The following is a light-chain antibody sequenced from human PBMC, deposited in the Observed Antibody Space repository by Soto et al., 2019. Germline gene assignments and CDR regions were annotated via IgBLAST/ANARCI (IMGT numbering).Light chain of an antibody. V-gene: IGKV4-1*01. CDR2: WAS. CDR3: QQYYNTQT. Sequence: DIVMTQSPDSLPVSLGERATINCKSSQSVLLTANHKNCLAWFQQKSGHPPKLLIYWASIRESGVPDRFSGGGSGTDFTLTINNVQAEDVAVYYCQQYYNTQTFGQGTKVEIK. CDR1: QSVLLTANHKNC. J-gene: IGKJ1*01.